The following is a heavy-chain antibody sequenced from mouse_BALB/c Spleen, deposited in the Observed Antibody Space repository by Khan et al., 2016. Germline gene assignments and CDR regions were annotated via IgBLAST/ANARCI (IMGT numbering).Heavy chain of an antibody. V-gene: IGHV1-63*02. J-gene: IGHJ2*01. CDR3: ARLYGYDARGLDY. CDR2: IYPGGDYL. Sequence: QVQLQQSGAEVVRPGTSVKMSCKAAGYTFTNYWIDWIKQRPGHGLEWIGDIYPGGDYLKYNEKFKDKATLTADTSSSTAYMHLSSLTSEDSAIXYCARLYGYDARGLDYWGQGTTLTVSA. D-gene: IGHD2-2*01. CDR1: GYTFTNYW.